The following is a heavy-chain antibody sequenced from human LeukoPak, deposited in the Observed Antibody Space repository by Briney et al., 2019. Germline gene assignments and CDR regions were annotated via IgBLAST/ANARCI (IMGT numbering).Heavy chain of an antibody. D-gene: IGHD3-10*01. CDR3: ARGGVLWFGELPA. CDR2: IYHSGST. Sequence: SQTLSLTCTVSGGSISSGGYYWSWIRQPPGKGLEWIGYIYHSGSTYYNPSLKSRVTISVDRSKNQFSLKLSSVTAADTAVYYCARGGVLWFGELPAWGQGTLVTVSS. CDR1: GGSISSGGYY. V-gene: IGHV4-30-2*01. J-gene: IGHJ4*02.